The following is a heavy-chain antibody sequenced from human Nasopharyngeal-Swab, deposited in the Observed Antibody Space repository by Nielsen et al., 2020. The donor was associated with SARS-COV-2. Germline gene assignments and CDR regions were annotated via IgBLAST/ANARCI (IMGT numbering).Heavy chain of an antibody. CDR2: INPNSGGT. Sequence: ASVKVSCKASGYTFTGYYMHWVRQAPGQGLEWMGRINPNSGGTNYAQKFQGRVTMTRDTSISTAYMELSRLRSDDTAVYYCARAGTGYSYGLMDDYWGQGTLVTVPS. CDR3: ARAGTGYSYGLMDDY. D-gene: IGHD5-18*01. CDR1: GYTFTGYY. J-gene: IGHJ4*02. V-gene: IGHV1-2*06.